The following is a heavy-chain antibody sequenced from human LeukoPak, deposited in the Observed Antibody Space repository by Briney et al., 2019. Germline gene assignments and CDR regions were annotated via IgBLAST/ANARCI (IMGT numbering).Heavy chain of an antibody. CDR2: ISSSSSYM. J-gene: IGHJ6*02. Sequence: GGSLRLSCAASGFTFSSYSMNWVRQAPGKGLEWVSSISSSSSYMYYADSVKGRFTISRDNAKNSLYLQMNSLRAEDTAVYYCARTSSGPYYYYYGMDVWGQGTTVTVSS. CDR3: ARTSSGPYYYYYGMDV. D-gene: IGHD3-22*01. CDR1: GFTFSSYS. V-gene: IGHV3-21*01.